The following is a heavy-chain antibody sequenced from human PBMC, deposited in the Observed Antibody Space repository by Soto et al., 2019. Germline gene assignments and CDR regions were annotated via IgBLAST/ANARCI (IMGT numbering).Heavy chain of an antibody. J-gene: IGHJ4*02. CDR3: ARMQVGATPPFDY. V-gene: IGHV1-18*01. D-gene: IGHD1-26*01. CDR1: GYTFTRYA. CDR2: SSADNGNT. Sequence: QVHLVQSGGEVKKAGASVKVSCKASGYTFTRYAITWVRQAPGQGLEWMGWSSADNGNTKYAQKFQDRVTMTTDTSTSTGQMELRSLRSDDTSVYYCARMQVGATPPFDYWGQGTLVTVSS.